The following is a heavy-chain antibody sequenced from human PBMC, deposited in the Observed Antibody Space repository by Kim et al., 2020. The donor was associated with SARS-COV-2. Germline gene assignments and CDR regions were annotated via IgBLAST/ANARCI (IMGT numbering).Heavy chain of an antibody. Sequence: GGSLRLSCAASGFTFSSYSMNWVRQAPGKGLEWVSSISSSSSYIYYADSVKGRFTISRDNAKNSLYLQMNSLRAEDTAVYYCARGGRDGYNSVNGAFDIWGQGTMVTVSS. CDR2: ISSSSSYI. V-gene: IGHV3-21*01. D-gene: IGHD5-12*01. CDR1: GFTFSSYS. CDR3: ARGGRDGYNSVNGAFDI. J-gene: IGHJ3*02.